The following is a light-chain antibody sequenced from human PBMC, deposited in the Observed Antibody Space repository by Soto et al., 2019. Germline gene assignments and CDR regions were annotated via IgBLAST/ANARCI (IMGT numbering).Light chain of an antibody. CDR2: DVN. V-gene: IGLV2-14*01. J-gene: IGLJ2*01. CDR1: SSDVDGYNY. CDR3: SYVTIDRNNVI. Sequence: QSALTQPASVSGSPGQSITISCTGTSSDVDGYNYVSWYQYHPGKAPKLMIYDVNNRPSGVSNRVSGSQSGNTASLSISGLQAEEEADYYCSYVTIDRNNVIFGRGTVLTVL.